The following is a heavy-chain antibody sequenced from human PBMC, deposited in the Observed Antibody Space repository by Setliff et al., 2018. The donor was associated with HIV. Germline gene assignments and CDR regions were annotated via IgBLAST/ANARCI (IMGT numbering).Heavy chain of an antibody. CDR3: ARGFLRSRRRWFDP. CDR2: IFYSGSA. Sequence: SETLSLTCTVSGGSISSYYWSWIRQPPGKGLEWIGYIFYSGSANYNPSLKSRVTISVDASKNPFSLRLRSVTAADTAVYYCARGFLRSRRRWFDPWGQGTLVTVS. J-gene: IGHJ5*02. D-gene: IGHD4-17*01. V-gene: IGHV4-59*01. CDR1: GGSISSYY.